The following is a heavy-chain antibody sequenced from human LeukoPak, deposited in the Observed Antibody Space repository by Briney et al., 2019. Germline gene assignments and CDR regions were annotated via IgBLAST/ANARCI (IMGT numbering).Heavy chain of an antibody. D-gene: IGHD3-22*01. CDR1: GVSINIYY. CDR2: SHGSGST. J-gene: IGHJ4*02. CDR3: ARDGGYDSGVFDF. Sequence: SETLSLTCNVSGVSINIYYGSWLRQTPGKGLEWIGRSHGSGSTNYNPSLKNRVTISIDKSKNHLSLSLRSVTAADTALYFCARDGGYDSGVFDFWGQGTLVTVSS. V-gene: IGHV4-4*07.